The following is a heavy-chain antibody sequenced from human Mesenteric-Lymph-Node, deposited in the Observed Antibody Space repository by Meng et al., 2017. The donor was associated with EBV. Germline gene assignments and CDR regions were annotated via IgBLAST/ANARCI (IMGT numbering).Heavy chain of an antibody. D-gene: IGHD3-9*01. CDR1: GFTFSDYY. Sequence: VERVEAGGGLAKPGVSLSFSCSASGFTFSDYYMGWIRQAQGKGLEWVSYISSSGSTIYYADSVKGRFTISRDNAKNSLYLQMNSLRAEDTAVYYCARYLTGYYIFNYWGQGTLVTVSS. CDR3: ARYLTGYYIFNY. J-gene: IGHJ4*02. V-gene: IGHV3-11*01. CDR2: ISSSGSTI.